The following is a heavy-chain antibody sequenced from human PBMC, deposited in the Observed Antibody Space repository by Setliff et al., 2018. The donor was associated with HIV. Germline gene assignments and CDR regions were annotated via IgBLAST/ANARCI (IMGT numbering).Heavy chain of an antibody. V-gene: IGHV4-38-2*02. D-gene: IGHD4-17*01. CDR3: ARHSPVTTEDYMDV. CDR2: IYHSGAA. Sequence: SETLSLTCTLSGDSVTTPYYWGWIRQPPGKGLEWVGSIYHSGAAYFTPSLKSRVTLSVDTSKNQFFLRLTSVSAADTGLYFCARHSPVTTEDYMDVWGKGTTVTVSS. J-gene: IGHJ6*03. CDR1: GDSVTTPYY.